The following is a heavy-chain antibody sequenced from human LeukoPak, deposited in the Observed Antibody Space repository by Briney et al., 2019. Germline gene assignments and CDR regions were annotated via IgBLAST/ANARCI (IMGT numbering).Heavy chain of an antibody. V-gene: IGHV3-11*04. CDR2: ISSSGSNI. Sequence: PGGSLRLSCAASGFTFSDYYMSWIRQAPGKGLEWVSHISSSGSNICYADSVEGRFTISRDNAKNSLYLQMNSLRAEDTAVYYCARGATSYMDVWGKGTTVTVSS. CDR1: GFTFSDYY. J-gene: IGHJ6*03. D-gene: IGHD1-26*01. CDR3: ARGATSYMDV.